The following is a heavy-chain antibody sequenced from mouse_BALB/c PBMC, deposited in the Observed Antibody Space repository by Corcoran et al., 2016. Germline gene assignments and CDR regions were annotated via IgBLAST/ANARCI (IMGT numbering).Heavy chain of an antibody. V-gene: IGHV8-8*01. CDR1: GFSLSTSGMG. D-gene: IGHD2-14*01. J-gene: IGHJ1*01. CDR3: ARPPYYRYYDPYWYFDV. Sequence: QVTLKESGPGILQPSQTLSLTCSFSGFSLSTSGMGVGWIRQPSGKGLEWLAHIWWDDDKRYNPALKSRLTISKDTSSNQVFLQIASVDTADTATYYCARPPYYRYYDPYWYFDVWGSGTTVTVSS. CDR2: IWWDDDK.